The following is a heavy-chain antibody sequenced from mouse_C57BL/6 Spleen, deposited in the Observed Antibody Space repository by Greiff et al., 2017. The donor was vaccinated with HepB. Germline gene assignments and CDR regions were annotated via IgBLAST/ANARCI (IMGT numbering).Heavy chain of an antibody. CDR1: GFTFSDYG. CDR3: ARPLLRSSYWYFDV. J-gene: IGHJ1*03. V-gene: IGHV5-17*01. D-gene: IGHD1-1*01. Sequence: EVKLMESGGGLVKPGGSLKLSCAASGFTFSDYGMHWVRQAPEKGLEWVAYISSGSSTIYYADTVKGRFTISRDNAKNTLFLQMTSLRSEDTAMYYCARPLLRSSYWYFDVWGTGTTVTVSS. CDR2: ISSGSSTI.